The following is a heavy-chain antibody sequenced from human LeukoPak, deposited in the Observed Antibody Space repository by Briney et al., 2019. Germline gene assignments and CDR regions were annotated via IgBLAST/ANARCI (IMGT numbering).Heavy chain of an antibody. D-gene: IGHD1-7*01. J-gene: IGHJ4*02. CDR3: ARDIGELSYFDY. CDR1: GFTFSSYE. CDR2: ISTSGGTI. Sequence: GGSLRLSCAASGFTFSSYEMNWVRQAPGKGLEWVAYISTSGGTIYYADSVKGRFTISRDNAENSLYLQMNSLRAEDTAVYYCARDIGELSYFDYWGQGTLVTVSS. V-gene: IGHV3-48*03.